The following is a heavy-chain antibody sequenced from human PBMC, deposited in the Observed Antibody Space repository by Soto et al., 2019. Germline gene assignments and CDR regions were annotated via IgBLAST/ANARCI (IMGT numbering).Heavy chain of an antibody. CDR3: ARSQGSSTSLEIYYYYYCGMDV. D-gene: IGHD2-2*01. CDR2: IIPISDTT. Sequence: QVQLVQSGAEVKKPGSSVKVSCKASGGTFSSYAISWVRQAPGQGLEWMGGIIPISDTTNYAQKFQGRVTITADESTSTAYMELSSLRSEDTAVYYCARSQGSSTSLEIYYYYYCGMDVWGQGTTVNVSS. V-gene: IGHV1-69*01. J-gene: IGHJ6*02. CDR1: GGTFSSYA.